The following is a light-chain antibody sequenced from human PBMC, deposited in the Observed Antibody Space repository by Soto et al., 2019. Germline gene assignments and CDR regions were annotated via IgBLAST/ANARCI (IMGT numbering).Light chain of an antibody. CDR3: QHYGGMWT. V-gene: IGKV1-5*01. Sequence: DIQMTQSPSTLSASVGDRVTITCRASHSITNRLAWYQQKPGKAPKVLIYDASFLETGVPSRFSGGGYGTDFILTISSLQPDDFATYYCQHYGGMWTFGQGTKVDIK. CDR1: HSITNR. J-gene: IGKJ1*01. CDR2: DAS.